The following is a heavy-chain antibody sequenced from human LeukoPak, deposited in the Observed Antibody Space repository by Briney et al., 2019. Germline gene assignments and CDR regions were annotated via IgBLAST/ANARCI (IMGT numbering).Heavy chain of an antibody. CDR2: INSDGSST. Sequence: PGGSLRLSCAASGLTISSYWMHWVRQAPGKGLVWVSRINSDGSSTTYADSVKGRFTISRDNAKNTLYLQMNGLRAEDTAVYYCSRSAYYDGSGNYYDYWGQGTLVTVSS. CDR3: SRSAYYDGSGNYYDY. J-gene: IGHJ4*02. D-gene: IGHD3-22*01. CDR1: GLTISSYW. V-gene: IGHV3-74*01.